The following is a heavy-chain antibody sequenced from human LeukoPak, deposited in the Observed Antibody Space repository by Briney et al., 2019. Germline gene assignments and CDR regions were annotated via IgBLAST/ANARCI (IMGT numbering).Heavy chain of an antibody. Sequence: AESLRLSFAASGFTFSSYAMKWVRQAPGKGLEWVSAISRTSAYISYSDSVKGRFTISRDNAKNSVYLQIDSLRAEDTAVYYCARDERRYCSDSSCYPGDYWGQGTLVTVSS. CDR3: ARDERRYCSDSSCYPGDY. D-gene: IGHD2-2*01. CDR1: GFTFSSYA. J-gene: IGHJ4*02. V-gene: IGHV3-21*01. CDR2: ISRTSAYI.